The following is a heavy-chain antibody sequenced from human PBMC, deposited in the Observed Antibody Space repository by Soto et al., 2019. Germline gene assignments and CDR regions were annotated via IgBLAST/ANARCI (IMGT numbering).Heavy chain of an antibody. CDR3: ARGVLRFFDWFGPAFDI. J-gene: IGHJ3*02. Sequence: ASVKVSCKASGYTFTSYYMHWVRQAPGQGLEWMGIINPSGGSTSYAQKFQGRVTMTRDTSTSTVYMELSSLRSEDTAVYYCARGVLRFFDWFGPAFDIWAQGTMVTVSS. V-gene: IGHV1-46*01. CDR2: INPSGGST. CDR1: GYTFTSYY. D-gene: IGHD3-3*01.